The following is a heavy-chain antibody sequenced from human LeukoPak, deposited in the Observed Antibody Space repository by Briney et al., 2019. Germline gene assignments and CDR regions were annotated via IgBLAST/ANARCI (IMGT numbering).Heavy chain of an antibody. J-gene: IGHJ4*02. Sequence: ASVKVSCKASGYTFTSYGISWVRQAPGQGLEWMGWISAYNGNTNYAQKLQGRVTMTTDTSTSTAYMELRSPRSDDTAVYYCARSYDNFWPANNDYWGQGTLVTVSS. CDR1: GYTFTSYG. V-gene: IGHV1-18*01. CDR3: ARSYDNFWPANNDY. CDR2: ISAYNGNT. D-gene: IGHD3/OR15-3a*01.